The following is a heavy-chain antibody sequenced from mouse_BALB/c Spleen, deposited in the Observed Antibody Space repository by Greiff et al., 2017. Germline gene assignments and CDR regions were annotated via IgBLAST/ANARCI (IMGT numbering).Heavy chain of an antibody. J-gene: IGHJ4*01. CDR3: ARGDYYGSSLYAMDY. D-gene: IGHD1-1*01. V-gene: IGHV5-17*02. CDR1: GFTFSSFG. CDR2: ISSGSSTI. Sequence: DVMLVESGGGLVQPGGSRKLSCAASGFTFSSFGMHWVRQAPEKGLEWVAYISSGSSTIYYADTVKGRFTISRDNPKNTLFLQMTSLRSEDTAMYYCARGDYYGSSLYAMDYWGQGTSVTVSS.